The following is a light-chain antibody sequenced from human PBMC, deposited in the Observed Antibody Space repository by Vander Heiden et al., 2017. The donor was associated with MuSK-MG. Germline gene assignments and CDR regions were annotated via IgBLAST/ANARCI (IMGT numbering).Light chain of an antibody. CDR2: ASS. Sequence: DIQLTQSPSFLSASVGDRVTITCPARLGISNYLACYQQQPGEPPQLLIYASSTSQGGVPSSFSGSGAGAEFTLTISSLQPDDFVTYYCQEHNCYPCTFGQGTKVEIK. V-gene: IGKV1-9*01. CDR3: QEHNCYPCT. CDR1: LGISNY. J-gene: IGKJ4*01.